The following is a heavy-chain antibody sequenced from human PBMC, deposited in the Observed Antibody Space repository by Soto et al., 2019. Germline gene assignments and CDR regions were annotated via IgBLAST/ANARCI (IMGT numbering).Heavy chain of an antibody. J-gene: IGHJ5*02. Sequence: GGSLRLSCSAFKFPFSAYAMHWFRQAPGKGLEYVSGINNNGDTIYYADSAKGRFTISRDNSKNTLYLQMNSLRAEDTAVYFCARVPYCSSSGCYSWFDPWGQGTLVTVSS. CDR2: INNNGDTI. CDR3: ARVPYCSSSGCYSWFDP. CDR1: KFPFSAYA. V-gene: IGHV3-64*04. D-gene: IGHD2-2*01.